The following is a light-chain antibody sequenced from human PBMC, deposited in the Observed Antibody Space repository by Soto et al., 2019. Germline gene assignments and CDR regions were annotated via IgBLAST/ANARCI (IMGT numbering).Light chain of an antibody. CDR2: GAS. J-gene: IGKJ4*01. CDR1: QSVSSN. V-gene: IGKV3-15*01. Sequence: EIVMTQSPATLSVSPGERATLSCRASQSVSSNLAWYQQKFGQAPRLLIFGASTRATGIPARFSGSGSGTEFTFTISSVQSEDSAVYYCHQYDNWPLTFGGGTKVDIK. CDR3: HQYDNWPLT.